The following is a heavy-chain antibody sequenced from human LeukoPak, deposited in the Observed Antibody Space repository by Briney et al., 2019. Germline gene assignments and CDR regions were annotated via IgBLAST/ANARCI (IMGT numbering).Heavy chain of an antibody. CDR1: GGTFSRYA. CDR3: ARVPSGYTPNANYYYYGMDV. V-gene: IGHV1-69*04. CDR2: IIPIICIV. J-gene: IGHJ6*02. Sequence: WASVKVSCKASGGTFSRYAISWVRQAPGQGLEWMGRIIPIICIVNYAQKFQGRVTITADKSTSTAYMELSSLRSADTAVYYCARVPSGYTPNANYYYYGMDVWGQGTTVTVSS. D-gene: IGHD5-12*01.